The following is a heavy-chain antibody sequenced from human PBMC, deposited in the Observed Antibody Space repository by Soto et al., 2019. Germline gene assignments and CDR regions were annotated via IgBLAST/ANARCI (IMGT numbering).Heavy chain of an antibody. CDR3: AKMVVLLRFLDWFPVVYYVRDV. D-gene: IGHD3-3*01. V-gene: IGHV3-23*01. CDR2: ISGSGGST. CDR1: GFTFSSYA. J-gene: IGHJ6*02. Sequence: GGSLRLSCAASGFTFSSYAMSWVRQAPGKGLEWVSAISGSGGSTYYADSVKGRFTISRDNSKNTLYLQLNSLRAEDTAGYYSAKMVVLLRFLDWFPVVYYVRDVRGQGTTVTVSS.